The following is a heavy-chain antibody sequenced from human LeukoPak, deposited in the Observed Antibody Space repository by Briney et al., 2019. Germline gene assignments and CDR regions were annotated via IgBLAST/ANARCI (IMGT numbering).Heavy chain of an antibody. CDR2: IYYSGST. CDR1: GGSIGSGAYY. J-gene: IGHJ4*02. V-gene: IGHV4-39*07. CDR3: ARDGRSFDVDY. Sequence: SETLSLTCTVSGGSIGSGAYYWGWIRQPPGKGLEWMGSIYYSGSTYYHPSLKSRITISQDTSKNQFSLKLSSVTAADTAVYYCARDGRSFDVDYWGQGILVTVSS. D-gene: IGHD3-9*01.